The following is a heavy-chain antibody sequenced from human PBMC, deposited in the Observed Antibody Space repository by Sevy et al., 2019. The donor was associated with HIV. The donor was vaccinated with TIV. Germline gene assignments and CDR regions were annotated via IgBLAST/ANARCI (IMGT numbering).Heavy chain of an antibody. D-gene: IGHD2-2*01. V-gene: IGHV3-74*01. J-gene: IGHJ4*02. CDR3: VASNSWEDY. CDR2: VNSDGSST. Sequence: GGSLRLSCAAPRLTLSSYWMHWVRQAPGKGLVWVSGVNSDGSSTTYADTVKGRFTISRDNAKNTLSLQMNSLRVEDTYVYHSVASNSWEDYWGQGTLVTVSS. CDR1: RLTLSSYW.